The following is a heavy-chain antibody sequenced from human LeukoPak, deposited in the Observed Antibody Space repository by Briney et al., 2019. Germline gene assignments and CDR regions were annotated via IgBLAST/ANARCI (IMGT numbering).Heavy chain of an antibody. Sequence: SETLSFTCTVSGGSISSYYWSWIRQPPGKGLEWIGYIYYSGSTNYNPSLKSRVTISVDTSKNQFSLKLSSVTAADTAVYYCARDPGGSGYYRYPYYYYGMDVWGQGTTVTVSS. D-gene: IGHD3-22*01. V-gene: IGHV4-59*01. J-gene: IGHJ6*02. CDR2: IYYSGST. CDR1: GGSISSYY. CDR3: ARDPGGSGYYRYPYYYYGMDV.